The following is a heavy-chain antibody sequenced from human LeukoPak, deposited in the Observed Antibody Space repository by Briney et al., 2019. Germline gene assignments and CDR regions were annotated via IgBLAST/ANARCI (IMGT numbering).Heavy chain of an antibody. J-gene: IGHJ4*02. V-gene: IGHV3-48*03. CDR3: ARHLYSGWYPSTLDY. D-gene: IGHD6-19*01. CDR1: GFTFSSYE. CDR2: ISSSGGTI. Sequence: PGGSLRLSCAASGFTFSSYEMNWVRQAPGKGLEWVSYISSSGGTIYYADSVKGRFTISRDNAKNSLYLQMNSLRAEDTAVYYCARHLYSGWYPSTLDYWGQGTLVTVSS.